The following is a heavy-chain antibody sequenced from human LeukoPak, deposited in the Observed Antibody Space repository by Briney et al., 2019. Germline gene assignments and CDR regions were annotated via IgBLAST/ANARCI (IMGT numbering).Heavy chain of an antibody. V-gene: IGHV3-64*01. Sequence: SGGSPRLSCAASGFTFSSYGMHWVRQAPGKGLEYVSAISSNGGSTYYANSVKGRFTISRDNSKNTLYLQMGSLRAEDMAVYYCARDASPGRSTTAWFDPWGQGTLVTVPS. CDR3: ARDASPGRSTTAWFDP. J-gene: IGHJ5*02. D-gene: IGHD1-1*01. CDR1: GFTFSSYG. CDR2: ISSNGGST.